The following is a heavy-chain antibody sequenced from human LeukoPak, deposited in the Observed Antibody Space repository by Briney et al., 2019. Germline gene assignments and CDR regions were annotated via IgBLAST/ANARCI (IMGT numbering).Heavy chain of an antibody. Sequence: PGGSLRLSCAASGFTFSSYWMHWVRQAPGKGLVWVSRINSDGSSTSYADSVKGRFTISRDNAKNTLYLQMNSLRAEDTAVYYCARGSGSRYYYYYMDVWGKGTTVTISS. CDR2: INSDGSST. V-gene: IGHV3-74*01. J-gene: IGHJ6*03. D-gene: IGHD1-26*01. CDR1: GFTFSSYW. CDR3: ARGSGSRYYYYYMDV.